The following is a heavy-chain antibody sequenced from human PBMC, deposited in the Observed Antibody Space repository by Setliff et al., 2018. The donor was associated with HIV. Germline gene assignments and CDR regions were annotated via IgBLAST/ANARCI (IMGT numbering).Heavy chain of an antibody. V-gene: IGHV3-33*08. CDR3: ARDCRVGWVFTYGMDV. CDR1: EFTFSSYA. J-gene: IGHJ6*02. D-gene: IGHD6-13*01. Sequence: GGSLRLSCAASEFTFSSYAMHWVRQAAGKGLEWVAVIWYDGSIEYYIDSVKGRFTISRDNAKNSLYLQMNSLRAEDTAVYHCARDCRVGWVFTYGMDVWGQGTLVTVSS. CDR2: IWYDGSIE.